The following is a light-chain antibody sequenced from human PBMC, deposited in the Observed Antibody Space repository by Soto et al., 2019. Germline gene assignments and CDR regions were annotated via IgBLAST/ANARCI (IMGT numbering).Light chain of an antibody. J-gene: IGKJ5*01. CDR1: QSVSSY. CDR3: QQRSNWPIT. CDR2: DAS. Sequence: DIVLTQSPATLSSSPGERATLSCRASQSVSSYLAWYQQTPGQAPRLLIYDASNRATGIPARFSGSGSGTDFTLTISSLEPEDFAVYYCQQRSNWPITFGQGTRLEI. V-gene: IGKV3-11*01.